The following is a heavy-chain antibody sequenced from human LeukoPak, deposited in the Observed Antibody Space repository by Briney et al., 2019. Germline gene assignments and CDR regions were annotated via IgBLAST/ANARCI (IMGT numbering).Heavy chain of an antibody. J-gene: IGHJ4*02. V-gene: IGHV4-38-2*02. CDR1: GDSFSYY. CDR3: ARGPPKGHDDSSDYYVPACFDY. D-gene: IGHD3-22*01. CDR2: IYHSGSA. Sequence: SETLSLTCTVSGDSFSYYWGWIRQPPGKGLEWIGSMEWIGSIYHSGSAYYNPSLKSRVTISVDTSKNQFSLKLSSVTAADTAVYYCARGPPKGHDDSSDYYVPACFDYWGQGALVTVSS.